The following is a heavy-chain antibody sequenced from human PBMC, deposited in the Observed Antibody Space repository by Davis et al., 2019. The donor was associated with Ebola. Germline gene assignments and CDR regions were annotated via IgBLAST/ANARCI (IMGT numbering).Heavy chain of an antibody. CDR1: GGSISSSSYY. CDR3: ATNRGYELDY. V-gene: IGHV4-39*01. CDR2: IYYSGST. Sequence: SETLSLTCTVSGGSISSSSYYWGWIRQPPGKGLEWIGSIYYSGSTHYNPSLKSRVTISVDTSKNQFSLKLSSVTAADTAVYYCATNRGYELDYWGQGTLVTVSS. J-gene: IGHJ4*02. D-gene: IGHD5-12*01.